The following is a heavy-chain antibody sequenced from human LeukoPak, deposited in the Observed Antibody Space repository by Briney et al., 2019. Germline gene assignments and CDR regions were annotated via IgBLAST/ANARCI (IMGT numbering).Heavy chain of an antibody. J-gene: IGHJ3*02. CDR2: INSDGTGT. V-gene: IGHV3-74*01. Sequence: GGSLRLSCAASGFTFSSYWMHWVGQAPGKGLVWVSRINSDGTGTNYADSVKGRFTISRDNAKNTLYLQMNSLRAEDTAVYYCASVTVLGKRNAFDNWGRGTMVTVSS. D-gene: IGHD7-27*01. CDR1: GFTFSSYW. CDR3: ASVTVLGKRNAFDN.